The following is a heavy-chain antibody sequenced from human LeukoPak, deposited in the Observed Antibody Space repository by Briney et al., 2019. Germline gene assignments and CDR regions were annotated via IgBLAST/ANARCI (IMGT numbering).Heavy chain of an antibody. D-gene: IGHD6-13*01. CDR2: IYSGGST. V-gene: IGHV3-53*01. J-gene: IGHJ4*02. CDR1: GFTVSSNY. CDR3: ARLEYPGIAAAGIGY. Sequence: PGGSLRLSCAASGFTVSSNYMSWVRQAPGKGLEWVSVIYSGGSTYYADSVKGRFTISRDNSKNTLYLRMNSLRAEDTAVYYCARLEYPGIAAAGIGYWGQGTLVTVSS.